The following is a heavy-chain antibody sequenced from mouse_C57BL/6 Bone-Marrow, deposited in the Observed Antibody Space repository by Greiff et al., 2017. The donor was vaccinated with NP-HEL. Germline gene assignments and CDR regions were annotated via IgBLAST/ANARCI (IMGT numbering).Heavy chain of an antibody. J-gene: IGHJ1*01. CDR2: IDPETGGT. V-gene: IGHV1-15*01. CDR3: TREYYGSSCLYFDV. Sequence: QVQLKESGAELVRPGASVTLSCKASGYTFTDYEMHWVKQTPVHGLEWIGAIDPETGGTAYNQKLKGKAILTEDKSSSTAYMALLSLTSDDSAVYYCTREYYGSSCLYFDVWGPGTTVTVSS. D-gene: IGHD1-1*01. CDR1: GYTFTDYE.